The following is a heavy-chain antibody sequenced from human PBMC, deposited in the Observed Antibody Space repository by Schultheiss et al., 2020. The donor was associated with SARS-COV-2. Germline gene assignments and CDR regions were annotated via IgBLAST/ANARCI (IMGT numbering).Heavy chain of an antibody. V-gene: IGHV4-39*01. Sequence: SETLSLTCTVSGGSISSSSYYWGWIRQPPGKGLEWIGSIYYSGSTYYNPSLKSRLTISVDTSKNQFSLKLRSVTAADTAVYYCARQSSSGWYPQYFQHWGQGTLVTV. D-gene: IGHD6-19*01. CDR2: IYYSGST. J-gene: IGHJ1*01. CDR1: GGSISSSSYY. CDR3: ARQSSSGWYPQYFQH.